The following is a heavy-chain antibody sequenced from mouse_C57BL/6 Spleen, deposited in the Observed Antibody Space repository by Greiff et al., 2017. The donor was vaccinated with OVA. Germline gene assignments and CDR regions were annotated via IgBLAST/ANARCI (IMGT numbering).Heavy chain of an antibody. J-gene: IGHJ1*03. Sequence: ESGPGLVKPSQSLSLTCSVTGYSITSGYYWNWIRQFPGNKLEWMGYISYDGSNNYNPSLKNRISITRDTSKNQFFLKLNSVTTEDTATYYCARDLLPDWYFDVLGTGTTVTVSS. CDR1: GYSITSGYY. CDR3: ARDLLPDWYFDV. V-gene: IGHV3-6*01. D-gene: IGHD2-10*01. CDR2: ISYDGSN.